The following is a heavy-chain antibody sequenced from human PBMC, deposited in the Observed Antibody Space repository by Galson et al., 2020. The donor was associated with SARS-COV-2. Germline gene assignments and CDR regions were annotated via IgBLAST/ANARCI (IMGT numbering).Heavy chain of an antibody. CDR1: GFSLSTRGVG. D-gene: IGHD6-19*01. J-gene: IGHJ5*02. Sequence: PTLVKPTQTLTLTCTFSGFSLSTRGVGVGWIRQPPGKALEWLAVIYWDDDKRYRPSLKSRLTITKDTSKNQVVLTMTNLDAVDTATFYCAHRLFNSGWFAWGQGTLVTVSS. V-gene: IGHV2-5*02. CDR3: AHRLFNSGWFA. CDR2: IYWDDDK.